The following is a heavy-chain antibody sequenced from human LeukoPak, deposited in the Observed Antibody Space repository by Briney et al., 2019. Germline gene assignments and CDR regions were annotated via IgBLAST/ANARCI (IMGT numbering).Heavy chain of an antibody. J-gene: IGHJ6*04. CDR2: IIPIFGTA. CDR1: GGTFSSYA. CDR3: ARAPPHGSGSYYIDYYYYGMDV. Sequence: ASVKVSCKASGGTFSSYAISWVRQAPGQGLEWMGGIIPIFGTANYAQKFQGRVTITADESTSTAYMELSSLRSEDTAVYYCARAPPHGSGSYYIDYYYYGMDVRGKGTTVTVSS. V-gene: IGHV1-69*13. D-gene: IGHD3-10*01.